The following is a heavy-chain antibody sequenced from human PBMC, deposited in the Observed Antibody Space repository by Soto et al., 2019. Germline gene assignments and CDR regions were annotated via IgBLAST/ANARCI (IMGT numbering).Heavy chain of an antibody. CDR3: ARDGLVSSSGYYPRY. CDR2: IIPILDTA. J-gene: IGHJ4*02. Sequence: QVQLVQSGAEVKKPGSSVKVSCKASGDTFRTYAISWVRQAPGQGLEWMGGIIPILDTANHAQKFQGRVTITADESTSTAYMELSSLISEDTAVYYCARDGLVSSSGYYPRYWGQGTMVTVSS. D-gene: IGHD3-22*01. CDR1: GDTFRTYA. V-gene: IGHV1-69*12.